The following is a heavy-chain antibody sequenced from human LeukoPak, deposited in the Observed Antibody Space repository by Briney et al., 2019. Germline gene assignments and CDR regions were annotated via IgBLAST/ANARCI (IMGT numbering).Heavy chain of an antibody. CDR1: GFPFSRYT. CDR2: ITDSGDGT. CDR3: AKDSPVATR. V-gene: IGHV3-23*01. D-gene: IGHD2-15*01. J-gene: IGHJ4*02. Sequence: GGSLRLSCAASGFPFSRYTMNWVRQAPGKGLEWVSSITDSGDGTYYADSVKGRFTISRDDSKNTLYLQMNSLRAEDTAVYYCAKDSPVATRWGQGTLVTVSS.